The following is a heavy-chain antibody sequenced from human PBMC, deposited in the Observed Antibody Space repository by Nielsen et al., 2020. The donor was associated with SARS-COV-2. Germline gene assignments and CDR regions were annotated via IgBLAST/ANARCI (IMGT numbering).Heavy chain of an antibody. Sequence: GESLKISCAASGFTFSSYWMHWVRQAPGKGLEWVAVIWYDGSNKYYADSVKGRFTISRDNAKNSLYLQMNSLRAEDTALYYCAKGGITGTTLDYYYYGMDVWGQGTTVTVSS. CDR3: AKGGITGTTLDYYYYGMDV. CDR1: GFTFSSYW. V-gene: IGHV3-33*03. J-gene: IGHJ6*02. CDR2: IWYDGSNK. D-gene: IGHD1-7*01.